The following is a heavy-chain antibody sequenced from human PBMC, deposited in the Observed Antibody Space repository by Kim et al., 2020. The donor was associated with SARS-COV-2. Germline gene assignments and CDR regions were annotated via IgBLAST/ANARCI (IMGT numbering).Heavy chain of an antibody. CDR3: ARLEVGALDY. Sequence: TYYADSVKGRFTIARDNSKNTLYLQMNSLGAEDTAVYYCARLEVGALDYWGQGTLVTVSS. D-gene: IGHD1-26*01. V-gene: IGHV3-53*01. CDR2: T. J-gene: IGHJ4*02.